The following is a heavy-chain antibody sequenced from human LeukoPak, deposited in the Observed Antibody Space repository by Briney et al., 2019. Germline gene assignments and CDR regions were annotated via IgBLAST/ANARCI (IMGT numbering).Heavy chain of an antibody. CDR1: GYSISSGYY. Sequence: SETLSLTCTVSGYSISSGYYWGWIRQPPGKGLEWIGSIYHSGSTFDNPSLKSRVTISVDTSKNQFSLKLSSVTAADTAVYYCAREGGIVGATVAFDIWGQGTMVTVSS. V-gene: IGHV4-38-2*02. CDR3: AREGGIVGATVAFDI. J-gene: IGHJ3*02. CDR2: IYHSGST. D-gene: IGHD1-26*01.